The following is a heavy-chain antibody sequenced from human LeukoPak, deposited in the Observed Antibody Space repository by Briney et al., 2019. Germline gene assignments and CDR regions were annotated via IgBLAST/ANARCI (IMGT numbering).Heavy chain of an antibody. CDR3: AKDAVFGVDMIGVSLDP. Sequence: PGGSLRLSCAASGFTFNNYAMNWVRQAPGKGLEWVSVISGSGGSTYYADSVKGRFTISRDNSKNTLYLQMNSLRAEDTAVYYCAKDAVFGVDMIGVSLDPWGQGTLVTVPS. D-gene: IGHD3-3*01. V-gene: IGHV3-23*01. CDR1: GFTFNNYA. CDR2: ISGSGGST. J-gene: IGHJ5*02.